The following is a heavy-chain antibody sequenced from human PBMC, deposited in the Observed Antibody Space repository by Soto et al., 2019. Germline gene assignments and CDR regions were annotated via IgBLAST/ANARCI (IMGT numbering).Heavy chain of an antibody. J-gene: IGHJ4*02. CDR2: INTDGSST. V-gene: IGHV3-74*01. CDR1: GFTFSRFW. D-gene: IGHD6-13*01. CDR3: TTDPGSYSSTWSFYFDS. Sequence: GGSLRLSCAASGFTFSRFWMHWVRQAPGKGLVWVSRINTDGSSTTYADSVKGRFTISRDNAKNTLYLQMDSLRAEDTGVYYCTTDPGSYSSTWSFYFDSRGQGTLVTVSS.